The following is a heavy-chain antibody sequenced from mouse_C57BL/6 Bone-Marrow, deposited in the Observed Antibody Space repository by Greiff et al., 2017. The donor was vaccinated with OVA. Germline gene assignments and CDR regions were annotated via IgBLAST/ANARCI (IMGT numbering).Heavy chain of an antibody. Sequence: QVHVKQPGAELVKPGASVKLSCKASGYTFTSYWMHWVKQRPGQGLEWIGMIHPNSGSTNYNEKFKSKATLTVDKSSSTAYMQLSSLTSEDSAVYYCASGPDGGFAYWGQGALVTVSA. CDR2: IHPNSGST. J-gene: IGHJ3*01. CDR1: GYTFTSYW. CDR3: ASGPDGGFAY. D-gene: IGHD3-1*01. V-gene: IGHV1-64*01.